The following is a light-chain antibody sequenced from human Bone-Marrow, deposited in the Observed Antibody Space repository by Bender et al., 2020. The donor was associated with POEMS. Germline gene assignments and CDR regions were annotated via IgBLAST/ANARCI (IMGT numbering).Light chain of an antibody. Sequence: QSALTQPASVSGSPGQSITISCTGTSGDVGSSDRLSWYQQHPGKAPTVIIYDVSNRPSGVFNRFSGSKSGNTASLTISGLQAEDKADYYCSSYTRISTLVFGTGTKVSVL. CDR1: SGDVGSSDR. V-gene: IGLV2-14*02. CDR3: SSYTRISTLV. CDR2: DVS. J-gene: IGLJ1*01.